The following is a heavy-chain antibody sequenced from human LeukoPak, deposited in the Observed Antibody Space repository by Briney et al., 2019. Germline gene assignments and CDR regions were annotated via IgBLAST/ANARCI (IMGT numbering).Heavy chain of an antibody. CDR1: GFTFRSYA. J-gene: IGHJ3*01. D-gene: IGHD3-3*01. CDR2: ISYDGDDGSNI. Sequence: GSLRLSCAASGFTFRSYAVHWVRQAPGKGLEWVAVISYDGDDGSNIYYADSVKGRFTISRDNSKSTLYLQMNSLRPEDTAVYYCAREGVSSPDDTSDVWGQGTMVTVSS. V-gene: IGHV3-30-3*01. CDR3: AREGVSSPDDTSDV.